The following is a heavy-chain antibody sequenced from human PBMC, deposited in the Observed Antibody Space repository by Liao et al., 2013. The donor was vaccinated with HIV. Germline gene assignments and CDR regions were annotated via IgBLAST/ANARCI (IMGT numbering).Heavy chain of an antibody. Sequence: VLLQESGPRLVKSSETLSLTCSVSGASMSGYYWSWIRQPPGKGLEYIGYMYYAGSSNYNPSLQSRVSISVDTSEEQFSLKLTSVTAADTAVYYCARARVDGGSYRLGYIYYMDVWGKGTTVTVPS. CDR2: MYYAGSS. V-gene: IGHV4-59*01. CDR1: GASMSGYY. D-gene: IGHD1-26*01. J-gene: IGHJ6*03. CDR3: ARARVDGGSYRLGYIYYMDV.